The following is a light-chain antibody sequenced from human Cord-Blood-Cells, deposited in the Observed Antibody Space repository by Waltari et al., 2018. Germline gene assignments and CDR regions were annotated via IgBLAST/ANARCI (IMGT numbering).Light chain of an antibody. Sequence: EIVLTQSPATLSLSPGERATLSCRASQSVSSYIALYQLKPGQAPRLLIYDAVISATGIPARFSCSGSGTDFTLTLSSLEPEDFAVYYCQQRSNWPLLTSGGGTKVEIK. CDR3: QQRSNWPLLT. CDR2: DAV. V-gene: IGKV3-11*01. J-gene: IGKJ4*01. CDR1: QSVSSY.